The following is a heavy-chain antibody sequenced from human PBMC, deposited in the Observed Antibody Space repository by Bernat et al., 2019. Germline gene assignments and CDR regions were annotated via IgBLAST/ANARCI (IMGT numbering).Heavy chain of an antibody. CDR3: ARGTISSYNFDY. CDR2: IYYSGST. D-gene: IGHD3-16*02. CDR1: GGSISSNDYY. J-gene: IGHJ4*02. Sequence: QVQLQESGPGLVKPSQTLSLTCTVSGGSISSNDYYWSWIRQLPGKGLEWIGFIYYSGSTYYNPSLKSRVTISLDTSKNQFSLKLSSVTAADTAVYFCARGTISSYNFDYWGQGTLVTVSS. V-gene: IGHV4-31*03.